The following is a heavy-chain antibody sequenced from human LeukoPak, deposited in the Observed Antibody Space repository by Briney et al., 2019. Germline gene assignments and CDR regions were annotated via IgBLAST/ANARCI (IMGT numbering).Heavy chain of an antibody. CDR1: GGSFSGYY. Sequence: PSETLSLTCAVYGGSFSGYYWSWIRQPPGKGLEWIGEINHSGSTNYNPSLKSRVTISVDTSKNQFSLKLSSVTAADTAVYYCARRIRYFGGYFDYWGQGTLVTVSS. J-gene: IGHJ4*02. CDR3: ARRIRYFGGYFDY. V-gene: IGHV4-34*01. D-gene: IGHD3-9*01. CDR2: INHSGST.